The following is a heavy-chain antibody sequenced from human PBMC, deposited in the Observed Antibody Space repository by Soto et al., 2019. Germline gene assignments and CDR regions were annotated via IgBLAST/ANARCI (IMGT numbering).Heavy chain of an antibody. CDR1: GYDFNTNW. CDR3: ARIPRACNKISCYYAVH. D-gene: IGHD3-22*01. J-gene: IGHJ4*02. Sequence: PGESLKISCRGSGYDFNTNWFGWVRQLPGRGLEWVGIMYPGDSDTRLHPSLQGHVTLSADVTVSTAFLQWRTLKTSDSGMYFCARIPRACNKISCYYAVHWGQETSLTVSS. CDR2: MYPGDSDT. V-gene: IGHV5-51*01.